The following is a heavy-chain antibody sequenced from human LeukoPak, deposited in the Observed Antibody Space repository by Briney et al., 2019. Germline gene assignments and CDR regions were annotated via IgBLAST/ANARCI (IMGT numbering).Heavy chain of an antibody. J-gene: IGHJ3*02. Sequence: GSLRLSCSASGFPFSSFAISLVRPAPEKGLELVSGISGSGGSTYYADSVKGRFTISRDNSKNTLYLQMNSLRAEDTAVYYCAKHSRLERLGGAFDIWGQGTMVTVSS. CDR1: GFPFSSFA. CDR3: AKHSRLERLGGAFDI. V-gene: IGHV3-23*01. CDR2: ISGSGGST. D-gene: IGHD1-1*01.